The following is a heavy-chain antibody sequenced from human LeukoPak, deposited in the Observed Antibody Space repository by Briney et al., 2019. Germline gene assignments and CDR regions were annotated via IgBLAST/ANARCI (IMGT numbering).Heavy chain of an antibody. J-gene: IGHJ4*02. CDR3: ARHLNYYGSGRALGY. CDR2: INHSGST. Sequence: SETLSLTCAVYGGSFSGYYWSWIRQPPGKGLEWIGEINHSGSTNYNPSPKSRVTISVDTSKNQFSLKLSSVTAADTAVYYCARHLNYYGSGRALGYWGQGTLVTVSS. D-gene: IGHD3-10*01. V-gene: IGHV4-34*01. CDR1: GGSFSGYY.